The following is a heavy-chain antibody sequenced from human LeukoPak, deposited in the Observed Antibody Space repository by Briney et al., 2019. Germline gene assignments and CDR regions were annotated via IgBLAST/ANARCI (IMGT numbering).Heavy chain of an antibody. Sequence: SETLSLTCAVYGGSFSGYYWSWIRQPPGKGLEWIGEINHSGSTNYNPSLKSRVTISVDTSKNQFSLKLSSVTAADTAVYYCARLWLQLIDYWGQGTLVTVSS. J-gene: IGHJ4*02. V-gene: IGHV4-34*01. CDR3: ARLWLQLIDY. CDR1: GGSFSGYY. CDR2: INHSGST. D-gene: IGHD5-24*01.